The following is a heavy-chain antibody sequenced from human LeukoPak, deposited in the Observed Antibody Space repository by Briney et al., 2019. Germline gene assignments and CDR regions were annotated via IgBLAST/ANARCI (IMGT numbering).Heavy chain of an antibody. D-gene: IGHD1-26*01. CDR2: IYYTGVT. J-gene: IGHJ6*02. CDR1: GYSISSGYY. CDR3: ARGPSGSYYYYYGMDV. Sequence: SETLSLTCTVSGYSISSGYYWSWIRQPPGKGLEYIGYIYYTGVTNYKPSLKSRVTMSVDTSKNQFSLNLISVTAADTAVYYCARGPSGSYYYYYGMDVWGQGTTVTVSS. V-gene: IGHV4-38-2*02.